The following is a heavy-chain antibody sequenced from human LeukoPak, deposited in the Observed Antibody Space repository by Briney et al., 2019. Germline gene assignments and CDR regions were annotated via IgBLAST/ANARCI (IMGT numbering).Heavy chain of an antibody. CDR3: ARATLDN. Sequence: PGGSLRFSCAASGFTVGSTYISWVRQAPGKGLEWVSVIYSGGSTKYADSVKARFTISRDNSKNTVYLQMNNLRAEDTAVYYCARATLDNWGQGTLVTVSS. CDR2: IYSGGST. CDR1: GFTVGSTY. V-gene: IGHV3-53*01. J-gene: IGHJ4*02.